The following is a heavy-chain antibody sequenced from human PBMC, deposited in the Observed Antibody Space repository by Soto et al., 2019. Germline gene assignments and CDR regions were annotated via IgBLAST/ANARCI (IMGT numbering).Heavy chain of an antibody. CDR2: ISGSGDST. J-gene: IGHJ4*02. V-gene: IGHV3-23*01. CDR1: GFTFSSYA. Sequence: EVQLLESGGGLVQPGGSLRLSCAASGFTFSSYAMRWVRQAPVTGLEWVSDISGSGDSTYYADSVKGRFTISRDTSKNTLYLQLNRLRAEDTAVYYCARRGSGSYYDYWGQGTRVTVSS. D-gene: IGHD1-26*01. CDR3: ARRGSGSYYDY.